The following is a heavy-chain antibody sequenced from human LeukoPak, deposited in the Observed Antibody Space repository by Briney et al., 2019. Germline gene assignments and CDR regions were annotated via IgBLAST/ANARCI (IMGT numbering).Heavy chain of an antibody. D-gene: IGHD3-10*01. CDR2: IYTSGST. CDR1: GGSISSYY. J-gene: IGHJ4*02. V-gene: IGHV4-4*09. Sequence: SETLSLTCTVSGGSISSYYWSWIRQPPGKGLEWIGYIYTSGSTNYNPSLKTRVTLLVDTSKNHFSLTLSSATAADTAVYFCARLLWFREFATLGYFDYWGQGTLVTVSS. CDR3: ARLLWFREFATLGYFDY.